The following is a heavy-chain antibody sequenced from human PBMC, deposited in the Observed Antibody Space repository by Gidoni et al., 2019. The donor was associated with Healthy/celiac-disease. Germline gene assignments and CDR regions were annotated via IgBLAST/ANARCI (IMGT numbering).Heavy chain of an antibody. V-gene: IGHV3-21*01. D-gene: IGHD3-22*01. CDR1: GFTFSSYS. CDR2: ISSSSSYI. CDR3: ARDSYDSSGYYYVPLGY. Sequence: EVQLVESGGGLVKPGGSLRLSCAASGFTFSSYSMNWVRQAPGKGLEWVSSISSSSSYIYYADSVKGRFTISRDNAKNSLYLQMNSLRAEDTAVYYCARDSYDSSGYYYVPLGYWGQGTLVTVSS. J-gene: IGHJ4*02.